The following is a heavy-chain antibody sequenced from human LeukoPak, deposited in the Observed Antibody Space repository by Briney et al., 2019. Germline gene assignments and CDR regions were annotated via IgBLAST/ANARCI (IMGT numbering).Heavy chain of an antibody. CDR1: GGSISSYY. CDR2: IYYSGST. D-gene: IGHD3-22*01. J-gene: IGHJ4*02. V-gene: IGHV4-59*12. CDR3: ARDFRTRQYYYDSSGYYYVHYFDY. Sequence: SETLSLTCTVSGGSISSYYWSWIRQPPGKGLEWIGYIYYSGSTNYNPSLKSRVTISVDTSKNQFSLKLSSVTAADTAVYYCARDFRTRQYYYDSSGYYYVHYFDYWGQGTLVTVSS.